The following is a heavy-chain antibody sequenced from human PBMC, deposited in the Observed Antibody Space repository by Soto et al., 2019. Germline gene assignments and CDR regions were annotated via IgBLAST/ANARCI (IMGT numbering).Heavy chain of an antibody. V-gene: IGHV3-23*01. J-gene: IGHJ4*02. CDR3: ARETDSSSPPNY. D-gene: IGHD6-6*01. CDR2: ISGSGGST. CDR1: GFTFSSYA. Sequence: GGSLRLSCGASGFTFSSYAMIWVRRAPGKGLEWASAISGSGGSTYYADSVKGRFTISRDNAKNSLYLQMNSLRAEDTAVYYCARETDSSSPPNYWGQGTLVTVSS.